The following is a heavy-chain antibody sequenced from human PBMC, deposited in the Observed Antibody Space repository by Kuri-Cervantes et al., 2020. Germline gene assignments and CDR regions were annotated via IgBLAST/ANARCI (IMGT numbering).Heavy chain of an antibody. D-gene: IGHD3-22*01. CDR2: INPNSGGT. J-gene: IGHJ4*02. CDR1: GYTFTGYY. V-gene: IGHV1-2*02. Sequence: ASVKVSCKASGYTFTGYYIHWVRQAPGQGLEWMGWINPNSGGTNYAQKLQGRVTMTPDTSKSTAYMELRSLRSDDTAVYYCARDRGWKKITMVVVEGDSVDYWGQGTLVTVSS. CDR3: ARDRGWKKITMVVVEGDSVDY.